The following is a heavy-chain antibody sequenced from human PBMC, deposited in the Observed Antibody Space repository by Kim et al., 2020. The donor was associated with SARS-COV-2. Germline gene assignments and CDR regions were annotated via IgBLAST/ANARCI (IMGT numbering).Heavy chain of an antibody. CDR2: IYYSGST. J-gene: IGHJ6*03. D-gene: IGHD2-15*01. CDR3: ARAYSNYNYDYMDV. Sequence: SETLSLTCTVSGGSISSYYWSWIRQPPGKGLEWIGYIYYSGSTNYNPSLKSRITMSIDTSKNQFSLKLSSVTAADTAVYYCARAYSNYNYDYMDVWGKGTTVTVS. V-gene: IGHV4-59*01. CDR1: GGSISSYY.